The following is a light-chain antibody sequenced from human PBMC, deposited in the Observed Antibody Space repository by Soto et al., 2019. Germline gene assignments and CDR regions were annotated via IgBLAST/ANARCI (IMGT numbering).Light chain of an antibody. Sequence: HCVLTQPASGSGSPGQAITISCTGISTDVSTSSFVSWYQHHPGKAPRLILYDVTHRPSGISTRCSGSKSGDTATLTISGLQAEDEADYFCTSYRRGPLYVFGSGTKVTVL. V-gene: IGLV2-14*03. CDR2: DVT. J-gene: IGLJ1*01. CDR3: TSYRRGPLYV. CDR1: STDVSTSSF.